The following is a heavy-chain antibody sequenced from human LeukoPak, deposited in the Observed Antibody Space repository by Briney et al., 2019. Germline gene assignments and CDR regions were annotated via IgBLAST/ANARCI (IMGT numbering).Heavy chain of an antibody. CDR2: ISSSGSTI. CDR1: GFTISSYE. CDR3: ARSRVSRTTVTTFDP. J-gene: IGHJ5*02. D-gene: IGHD4-17*01. Sequence: GGSLRLSCAASGFTISSYEMNWVRQAPGKGLEWVSYISSSGSTIYYEDSVKGRFTISRDNAKNSLYLQMNSLRAEDTAVYYCARSRVSRTTVTTFDPWGQGTLVTVSS. V-gene: IGHV3-48*03.